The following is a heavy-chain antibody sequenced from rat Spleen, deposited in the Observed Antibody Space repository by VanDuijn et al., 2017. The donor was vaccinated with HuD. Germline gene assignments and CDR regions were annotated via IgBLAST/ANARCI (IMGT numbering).Heavy chain of an antibody. V-gene: IGHV2-32*01. Sequence: QVQLKESGPGLVKPSETLSLTCTVSGFSLTSYHVSWVRQPPGKGLEWMGVIWGDGSTAYNSALKSRLSISRDTSKSQVFLKMSSLKTEDTATYYCATVGTRVSRFAYWGQGTLVTVSS. CDR3: ATVGTRVSRFAY. CDR2: IWGDGST. CDR1: GFSLTSYH. D-gene: IGHD1-4*01. J-gene: IGHJ3*01.